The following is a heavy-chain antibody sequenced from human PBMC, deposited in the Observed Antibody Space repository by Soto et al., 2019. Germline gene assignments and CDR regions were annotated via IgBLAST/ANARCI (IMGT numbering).Heavy chain of an antibody. Sequence: QVQLVQSGAEVKKPGASVKVSCKASGYTFTSYGINWVRQAPGQGLEWMGRISAYNGNTNYAQNLQGRVTMSTDTSTVTAYMELRRLRSDDTAGYYCARGERYSSGLYCGYWGQGTLVTVSS. CDR1: GYTFTSYG. CDR2: ISAYNGNT. J-gene: IGHJ4*02. V-gene: IGHV1-18*04. CDR3: ARGERYSSGLYCGY. D-gene: IGHD6-19*01.